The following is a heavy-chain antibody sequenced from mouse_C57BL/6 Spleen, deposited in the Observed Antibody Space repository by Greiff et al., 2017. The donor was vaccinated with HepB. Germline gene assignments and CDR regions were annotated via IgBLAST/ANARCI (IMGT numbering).Heavy chain of an antibody. CDR3: ARGGLRRRYWYFDV. D-gene: IGHD2-2*01. V-gene: IGHV1-69*01. CDR1: GYTFTSYW. Sequence: VQLQQPGAELVMPGASVKLSCKASGYTFTSYWMHWVKQRPGQGLEWIGEIDPSDSYTNYNQKFKGKSTLTVDKSSSTAYMQLSSLTSEDSAVYYSARGGLRRRYWYFDVWGTGTTVTVSS. J-gene: IGHJ1*03. CDR2: IDPSDSYT.